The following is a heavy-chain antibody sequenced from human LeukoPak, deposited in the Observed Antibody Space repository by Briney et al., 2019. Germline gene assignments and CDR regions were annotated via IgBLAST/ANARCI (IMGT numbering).Heavy chain of an antibody. CDR3: AVLRGNNY. CDR1: GFTFTTYG. V-gene: IGHV3-48*01. J-gene: IGHJ4*02. D-gene: IGHD3-10*01. CDR2: ISNSAI. Sequence: GGSLRLSCATSGFTFTTYGINWVRQAPGKGLEWVSYISNSAILYADSVKGRFTISRDNARNSLYLQMNSLRVEDTAVYYCAVLRGNNYWGQGTLVTVSS.